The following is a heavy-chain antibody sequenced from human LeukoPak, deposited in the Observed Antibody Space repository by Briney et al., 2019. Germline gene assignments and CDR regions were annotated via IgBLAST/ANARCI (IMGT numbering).Heavy chain of an antibody. CDR1: GFTFRIYW. Sequence: WGSLRLSCAASGFTFRIYWMTWVRQVPGKGLEWVANIKPDGSEKYYVDSVKGRFTVSRDNAKNSLDLQMNSLRAEDTAVYYCARVRVGYSYAGDAFDIWGQGTMVTVSS. D-gene: IGHD5-18*01. V-gene: IGHV3-7*01. J-gene: IGHJ3*02. CDR3: ARVRVGYSYAGDAFDI. CDR2: IKPDGSEK.